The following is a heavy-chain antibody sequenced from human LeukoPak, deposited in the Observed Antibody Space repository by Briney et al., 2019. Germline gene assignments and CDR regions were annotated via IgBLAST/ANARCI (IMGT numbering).Heavy chain of an antibody. CDR1: GGSFSGYY. J-gene: IGHJ6*03. CDR2: INHSGST. V-gene: IGHV4-34*01. Sequence: SETLSLTCAVYGGSFSGYYWSWIRQPPGKGLEWIGEINHSGSTNYNPSLKSRVTMSVDSSKNQFSLKLSSVTAADTAVYYCARSANFYYMDVWGKGTTVTVSS. CDR3: ARSANFYYMDV.